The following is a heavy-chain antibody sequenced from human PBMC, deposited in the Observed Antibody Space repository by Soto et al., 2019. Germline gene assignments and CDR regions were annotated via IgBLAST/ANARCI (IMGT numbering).Heavy chain of an antibody. D-gene: IGHD6-19*01. Sequence: LRLSCASSGFTFSSHAMHWVRQAPGKGLEWVANIWFDGSNKNYADSVKGRFTISRDNSKNTLFLQVNSLRAEDTAIYYCARAAYTSGYYYFDHWGQ. CDR2: IWFDGSNK. CDR3: ARAAYTSGYYYFDH. V-gene: IGHV3-33*01. CDR1: GFTFSSHA. J-gene: IGHJ4*02.